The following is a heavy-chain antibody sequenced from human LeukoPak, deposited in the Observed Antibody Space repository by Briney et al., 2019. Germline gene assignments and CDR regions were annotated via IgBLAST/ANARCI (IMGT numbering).Heavy chain of an antibody. CDR1: GGSFSGYY. Sequence: SETLSLTCAVYGGSFSGYYWSWIRQPPGKGLEWIGEINRSGSTNYNPSLKSRVTISVDTSKNQFSLKLSSVTAADTAVYFCARVKAVVTPWVFDYWGQGSLVTVSS. CDR2: INRSGST. D-gene: IGHD4-23*01. CDR3: ARVKAVVTPWVFDY. V-gene: IGHV4-34*01. J-gene: IGHJ4*02.